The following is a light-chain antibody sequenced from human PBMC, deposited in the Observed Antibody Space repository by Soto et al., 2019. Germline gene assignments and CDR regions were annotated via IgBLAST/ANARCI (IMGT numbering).Light chain of an antibody. V-gene: IGKV1-39*01. Sequence: DIQMTQSPSSLSASVGDRVTITCRASQSISSYLNWYQQKPGKAPKLLIYAASSLQSGVPSRFSGSGSGTYFTLTISSLQPEDFATYYCQQLNSYLRTFGGGTKVDIK. CDR3: QQLNSYLRT. CDR2: AAS. CDR1: QSISSY. J-gene: IGKJ4*01.